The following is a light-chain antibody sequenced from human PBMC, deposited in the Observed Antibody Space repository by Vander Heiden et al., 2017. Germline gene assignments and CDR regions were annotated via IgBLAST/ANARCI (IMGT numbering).Light chain of an antibody. V-gene: IGKV1-33*01. CDR3: QQYYNPPET. CDR2: DAS. J-gene: IGKJ2*01. Sequence: DLHMTQSPSSLSASVGDRVTITCQASQDISNYLNWYQQKPGKAPKLLIYDASNLETGVPSRFSGSGSGTDFTFTISSLQPEDIATYYCQQYYNPPETFGQGTKLEIK. CDR1: QDISNY.